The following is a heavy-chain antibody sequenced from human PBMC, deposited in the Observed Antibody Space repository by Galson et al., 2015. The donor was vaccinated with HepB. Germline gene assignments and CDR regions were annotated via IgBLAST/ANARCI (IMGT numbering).Heavy chain of an antibody. CDR3: AKNGPLPATSFYYGMDV. J-gene: IGHJ6*02. D-gene: IGHD2-15*01. CDR2: ISYDGGNK. V-gene: IGHV3-30*18. Sequence: SLRLSCAASGFTFSSYGMHWVRQAPGKGLEWVAFISYDGGNKYYADSVKGRFAISRDNSKNTLYLQMNSLRAEDTAVYYCAKNGPLPATSFYYGMDVWGQGTTVTVSS. CDR1: GFTFSSYG.